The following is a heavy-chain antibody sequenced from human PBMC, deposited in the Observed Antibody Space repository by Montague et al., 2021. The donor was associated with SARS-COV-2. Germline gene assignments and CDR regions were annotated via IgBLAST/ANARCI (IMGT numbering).Heavy chain of an antibody. CDR3: ARDNYDYVWGSYRYIY. CDR1: GFTFSSYA. D-gene: IGHD3-16*02. CDR2: ISYDGSNK. Sequence: SLSLSCAASGFTFSSYAMPWVRQAPGKGLEWVAVISYDGSNKYYADSVXGRFTISRDNSKNTLYLQMNSLRAEDTAVYYCARDNYDYVWGSYRYIYWGQGTLVTISS. V-gene: IGHV3-30*04. J-gene: IGHJ4*02.